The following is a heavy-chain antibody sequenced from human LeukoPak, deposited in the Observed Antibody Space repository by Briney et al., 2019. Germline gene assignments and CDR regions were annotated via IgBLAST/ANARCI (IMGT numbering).Heavy chain of an antibody. V-gene: IGHV3-23*01. CDR2: ISGSGGGT. J-gene: IGHJ4*02. CDR3: AKDRRYCSGGSCSESFSIFDY. Sequence: GGSLRLSCAASGFTFSSYAMSWVRQAPGKGLEWVSAISGSGGGTYYADSVKGRFTISRDNSKNTLYLQMNSLRAEDTAVYYCAKDRRYCSGGSCSESFSIFDYWGQGTLVTVSS. CDR1: GFTFSSYA. D-gene: IGHD2-15*01.